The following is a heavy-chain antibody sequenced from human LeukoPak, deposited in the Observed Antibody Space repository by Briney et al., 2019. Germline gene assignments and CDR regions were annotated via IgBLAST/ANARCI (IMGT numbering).Heavy chain of an antibody. CDR1: GFAFSIYW. Sequence: PGGSLRLSCAASGFAFSIYWMRWVRHAPGKGLVWVSHINSDGSSTTYADSVKGRFTISRDNAKNTLYLQMNSLRDEDTAVYYCARQDYYGSGSYSAWGQGTLVTVSS. CDR3: ARQDYYGSGSYSA. CDR2: INSDGSST. J-gene: IGHJ5*02. D-gene: IGHD3-10*01. V-gene: IGHV3-74*01.